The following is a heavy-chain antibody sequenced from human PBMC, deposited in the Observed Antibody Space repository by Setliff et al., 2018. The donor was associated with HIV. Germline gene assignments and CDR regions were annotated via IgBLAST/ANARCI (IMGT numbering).Heavy chain of an antibody. J-gene: IGHJ2*01. D-gene: IGHD2-21*01. V-gene: IGHV1-69*13. CDR1: GGSFSSFT. Sequence: ASVKVSCKASGGSFSSFTISWVRQAPGQGLEWMGGIIPLFGTANYAQKFQGRVTITADESTSTAYMVLSSLRSEDTAVYYCARPTVVVGAGYWYFDLWGRGTLVTVSS. CDR3: ARPTVVVGAGYWYFDL. CDR2: IIPLFGTA.